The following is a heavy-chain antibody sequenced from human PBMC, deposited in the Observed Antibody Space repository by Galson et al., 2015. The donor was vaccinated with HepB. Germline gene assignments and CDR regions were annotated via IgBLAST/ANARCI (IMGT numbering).Heavy chain of an antibody. Sequence: RLSCAAPGFTFSSYAMHWVRQAPGKGLEWVAVISYDGSNKYYADSVKGRFTISRDNSKNTLYLQMNSLRAEDTAVYYCAGGHFSSSSDHWGQGTLVTVSS. J-gene: IGHJ4*02. CDR3: AGGHFSSSSDH. CDR1: GFTFSSYA. D-gene: IGHD6-6*01. V-gene: IGHV3-30-3*01. CDR2: ISYDGSNK.